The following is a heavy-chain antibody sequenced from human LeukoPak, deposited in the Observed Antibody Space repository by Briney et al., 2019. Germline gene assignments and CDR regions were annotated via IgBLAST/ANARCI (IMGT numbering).Heavy chain of an antibody. D-gene: IGHD2-2*01. Sequence: GESPQISCQGSGYDFTNYWIGWVRQTPGKGLEWMGIISPGDSVTRYSPSFQGQVTISADRSISTASLQWSSLKASDTAIYYCARLRYCTSTSCYGLYYWGQGTLVTVSS. CDR1: GYDFTNYW. CDR2: ISPGDSVT. CDR3: ARLRYCTSTSCYGLYY. J-gene: IGHJ4*02. V-gene: IGHV5-51*01.